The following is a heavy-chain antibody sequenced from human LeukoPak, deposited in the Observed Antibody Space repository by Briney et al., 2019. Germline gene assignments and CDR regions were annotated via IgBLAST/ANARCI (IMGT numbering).Heavy chain of an antibody. CDR3: VRSTGRD. CDR2: IRYDGSHK. V-gene: IGHV3-30*02. Sequence: GGSLRLSCAVSGFTFSDYPMHWVRQAPGKGLEWVAFIRYDGSHKLYADTVKGRFTISRDNAKNTLYLQMNSLRVEDTAVYYCVRSTGRDWGQGTLVTVSS. J-gene: IGHJ4*02. CDR1: GFTFSDYP. D-gene: IGHD1-1*01.